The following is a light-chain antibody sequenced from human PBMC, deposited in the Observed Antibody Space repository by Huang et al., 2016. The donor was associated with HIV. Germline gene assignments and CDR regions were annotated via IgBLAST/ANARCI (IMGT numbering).Light chain of an antibody. V-gene: IGKV3-11*01. Sequence: EIVLTQSPATLSLSPGERATLSCRASQSVGSFLAWYQQKPGQAPSLLIYDASYRATGIPARFSGSGSGTDFTLTISSLEPEDFAGYYCQQRTYSFTFGPGTKVD. CDR1: QSVGSF. CDR2: DAS. J-gene: IGKJ3*01. CDR3: QQRTYSFT.